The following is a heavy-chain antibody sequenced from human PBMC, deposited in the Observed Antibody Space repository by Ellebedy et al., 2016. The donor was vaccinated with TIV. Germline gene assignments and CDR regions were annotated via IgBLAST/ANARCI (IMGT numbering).Heavy chain of an antibody. CDR3: ATATGEVNYFDY. D-gene: IGHD3-16*01. CDR1: GFSFSSYT. V-gene: IGHV3-48*04. Sequence: GGSLRLSCAASGFSFSSYTMNRVRQAPGKGLEWISYISRSGTTTSYADSVKGRITITRDNTKNSLYLQIDSLTAEDTAMYYCATATGEVNYFDYWGQGTLVTVSS. J-gene: IGHJ4*02. CDR2: ISRSGTTT.